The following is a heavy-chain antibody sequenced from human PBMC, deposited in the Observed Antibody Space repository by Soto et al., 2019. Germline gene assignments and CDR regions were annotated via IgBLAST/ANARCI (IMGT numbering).Heavy chain of an antibody. Sequence: GPSVKVSCKASGYTFTSYAVHWVRQAPGQRLEWMGWINAGNVNTKYSQKFQGRVTITRDTSASTAYMELSSLRSEDTAVYYCARELGTPITYYYGSGSYSDYYYYYYGMDVWGQGTTVTVSS. CDR3: ARELGTPITYYYGSGSYSDYYYYYYGMDV. CDR2: INAGNVNT. V-gene: IGHV1-3*01. D-gene: IGHD3-10*01. CDR1: GYTFTSYA. J-gene: IGHJ6*02.